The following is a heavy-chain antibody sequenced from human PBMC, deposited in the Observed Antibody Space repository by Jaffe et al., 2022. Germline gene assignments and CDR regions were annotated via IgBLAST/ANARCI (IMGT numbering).Heavy chain of an antibody. D-gene: IGHD2-15*01. CDR1: GGSISSYY. Sequence: QVQLQESGPGLVKPSETLSLTCTVSGGSISSYYWSWIRQPPGKGLEWIGYIYYSGSTNYNPSLKSRVTISVDTSKNQFSLKLSSVTAADTAVYYCARGPVLGYCSGGSCYSGENAFDIWGQGTMVTVSS. J-gene: IGHJ3*02. V-gene: IGHV4-59*01. CDR2: IYYSGST. CDR3: ARGPVLGYCSGGSCYSGENAFDI.